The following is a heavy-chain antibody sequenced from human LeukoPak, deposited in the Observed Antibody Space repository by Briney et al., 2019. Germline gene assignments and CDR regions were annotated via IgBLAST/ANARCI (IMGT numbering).Heavy chain of an antibody. Sequence: SETLSLTCTVSGGSLRSSNYYWGWIRQPPGKGLEWIGCIYYSGSTYYNPSLKSRVTISVDMSKSQFSLRLTSVTAADTAVYYCARKNDFDIWGQGTLVTVSS. CDR3: ARKNDFDI. CDR1: GGSLRSSNYY. CDR2: IYYSGST. D-gene: IGHD2/OR15-2a*01. J-gene: IGHJ3*02. V-gene: IGHV4-61*05.